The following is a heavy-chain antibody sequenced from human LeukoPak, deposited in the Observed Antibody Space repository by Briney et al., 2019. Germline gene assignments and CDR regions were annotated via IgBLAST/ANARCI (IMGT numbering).Heavy chain of an antibody. Sequence: PGGSLRLSCAASGFTFSSYWMHRVRQAPGKGLVWVSRINSDGSSTSYADSVKGRFTISRDNAKNTLYLQMNSLRAEDTAVYYCARDRYCSGGSCSTFQHWGQGTLVTVSS. CDR1: GFTFSSYW. CDR2: INSDGSST. D-gene: IGHD2-15*01. J-gene: IGHJ1*01. CDR3: ARDRYCSGGSCSTFQH. V-gene: IGHV3-74*01.